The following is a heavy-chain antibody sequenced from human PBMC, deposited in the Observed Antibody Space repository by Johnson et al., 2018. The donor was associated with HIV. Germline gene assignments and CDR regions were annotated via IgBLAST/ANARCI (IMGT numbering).Heavy chain of an antibody. Sequence: QVQLVESGGGLVKPGGSLRLSCAASGFTFSRYAMHWVRQAPGKGLEWVAVISYDGSNKFYADSVKGRFTLSRDNSKNTLYLHMNSLRGEDTTVYYCARAPPGGAFDIWGQGTMVTVSS. V-gene: IGHV3-30*04. J-gene: IGHJ3*02. CDR2: ISYDGSNK. D-gene: IGHD6-25*01. CDR3: ARAPPGGAFDI. CDR1: GFTFSRYA.